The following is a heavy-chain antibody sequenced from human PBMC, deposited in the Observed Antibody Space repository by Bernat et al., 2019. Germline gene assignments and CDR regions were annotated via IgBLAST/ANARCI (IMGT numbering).Heavy chain of an antibody. J-gene: IGHJ3*02. CDR1: GFTFSSYA. CDR2: IYSGGST. D-gene: IGHD3-10*01. Sequence: VQLVESGGGVVQPGRSLRLSCAASGFTFSSYAMHWVRQAPGKGLEWVSVIYSGGSTYYADSVKGRFTISRDNSKNTLYLQMNSLRAEDTAVYYCAREYRVFAFDIWGQGTMVTVSS. V-gene: IGHV3-66*01. CDR3: AREYRVFAFDI.